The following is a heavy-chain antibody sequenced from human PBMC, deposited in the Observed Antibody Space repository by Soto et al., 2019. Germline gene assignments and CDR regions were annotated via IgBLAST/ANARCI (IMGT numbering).Heavy chain of an antibody. CDR2: ISHDGGVK. D-gene: IGHD6-19*01. CDR1: GFTFGTTG. J-gene: IGHJ5*02. V-gene: IGHV3-30*18. CDR3: AKDLYGAGWYNYFDP. Sequence: QVHLVESGGGVVQPGRSLRLSCAASGFTFGTTGMHWVRQAPGKGLEWVAMISHDGGVKHYTDSVKGRFTISRDTSNNTVYLQMNSLRPEDTAMYHCAKDLYGAGWYNYFDPWGQGTLVTVSS.